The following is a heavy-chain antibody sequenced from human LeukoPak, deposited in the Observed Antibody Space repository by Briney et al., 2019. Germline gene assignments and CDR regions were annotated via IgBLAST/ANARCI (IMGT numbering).Heavy chain of an antibody. V-gene: IGHV1-24*01. CDR3: ATIDYYDSSGPFDY. Sequence: ASVKVSCKVSGYTLTELSMHWVRQAPGKGLEWMGGFDPEDGETIYAQKFQGRVTMTEDTSTDTAYMELSSLRSEDTAVYYCATIDYYDSSGPFDYWGQGTLVTVSS. J-gene: IGHJ4*02. CDR2: FDPEDGET. D-gene: IGHD3-22*01. CDR1: GYTLTELS.